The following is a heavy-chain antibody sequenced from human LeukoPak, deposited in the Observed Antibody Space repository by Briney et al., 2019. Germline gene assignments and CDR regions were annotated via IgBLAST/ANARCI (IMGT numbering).Heavy chain of an antibody. CDR3: ARRRYYDSTGYLD. Sequence: PSETLSLTCTVSGGYISSSSYYWHWIRQPSGRGPEWIGSIYYSGSTYYNPSLKSRVTIFLDTSKNQFSLKLASVTAADTAVYYCARRRYYDSTGYLDWGQGTLVTVSS. CDR2: IYYSGST. CDR1: GGYISSSSYY. J-gene: IGHJ1*01. D-gene: IGHD3-22*01. V-gene: IGHV4-39*01.